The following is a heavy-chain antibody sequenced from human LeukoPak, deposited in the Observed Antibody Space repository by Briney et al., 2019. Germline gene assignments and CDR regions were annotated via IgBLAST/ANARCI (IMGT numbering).Heavy chain of an antibody. CDR2: ISSSGSTI. CDR1: GFTFSSYE. CDR3: ARVFIGIAARPSVGYYYYYMDV. Sequence: GGSLRLSCAASGFTFSSYEMNWVRQAPGKGLEWVSYISSSGSTIYYADSVKGRFTISRDNAKNSLYLQMNSLRAEDTALYYCARVFIGIAARPSVGYYYYYMDVWGKGTTVTVSS. D-gene: IGHD6-6*01. J-gene: IGHJ6*03. V-gene: IGHV3-48*03.